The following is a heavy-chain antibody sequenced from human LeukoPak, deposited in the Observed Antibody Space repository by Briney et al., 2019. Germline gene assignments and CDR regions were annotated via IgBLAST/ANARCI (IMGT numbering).Heavy chain of an antibody. V-gene: IGHV4-59*01. CDR1: GDSISSYY. D-gene: IGHD6-19*01. CDR3: ARGRAWYMDY. Sequence: PSETLSLTCTVSGDSISSYYGSWIRQPPGKGLEWIGYIYYSGSTNYNPSLKSRVTISVDTSKNQFSLKLSSVTAADTAVYHCARGRAWYMDYWGQGTLVTVSS. CDR2: IYYSGST. J-gene: IGHJ4*02.